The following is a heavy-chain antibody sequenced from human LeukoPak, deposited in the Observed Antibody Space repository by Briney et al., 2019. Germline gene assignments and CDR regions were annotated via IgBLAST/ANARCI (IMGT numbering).Heavy chain of an antibody. Sequence: GGSLRLSCAVSGFTFSSYAMSWVRQAPGKGLGWVSGISGAGGSTYYADSVKGRFTISRDNSKDTLYLQMNSLRAEDTAIYYCVKLRTGTATNFDYWGQGTLVTVSS. V-gene: IGHV3-23*01. CDR1: GFTFSSYA. CDR2: ISGAGGST. J-gene: IGHJ4*02. D-gene: IGHD1-1*01. CDR3: VKLRTGTATNFDY.